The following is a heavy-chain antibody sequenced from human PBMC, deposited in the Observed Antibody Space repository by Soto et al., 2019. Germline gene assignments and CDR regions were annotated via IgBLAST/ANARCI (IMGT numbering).Heavy chain of an antibody. CDR3: ASFTMVSFY. D-gene: IGHD3-10*01. Sequence: PSETLSLTCAVSGYSISSSSYYWGWIRQPPGKGLEWIGSIYYSGSTTNYNPSLKSRVTLSVDTSKNQFSLKLSSVTAADTAVYYCASFTMVSFYWGQGTLVTVSS. CDR1: GYSISSSSYY. V-gene: IGHV4-39*01. CDR2: IYYSGSTT. J-gene: IGHJ4*02.